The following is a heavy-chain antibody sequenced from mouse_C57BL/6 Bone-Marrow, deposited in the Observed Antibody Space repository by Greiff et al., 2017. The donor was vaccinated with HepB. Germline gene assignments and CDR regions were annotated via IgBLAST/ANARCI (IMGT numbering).Heavy chain of an antibody. CDR1: GFSLTSYG. J-gene: IGHJ4*01. Sequence: QVQLKESGPGLVQPSQSLSITCTVSGFSLTSYGVHWVRQPPGKGLEWLGVIWSGGSTDYNAAFISRLSISKDNSKSQVFFKMNSLQADDTAIYYPLGNWDVDYYAMDYWGQGTSVTVSS. CDR2: IWSGGST. CDR3: LGNWDVDYYAMDY. V-gene: IGHV2-4*01. D-gene: IGHD4-1*02.